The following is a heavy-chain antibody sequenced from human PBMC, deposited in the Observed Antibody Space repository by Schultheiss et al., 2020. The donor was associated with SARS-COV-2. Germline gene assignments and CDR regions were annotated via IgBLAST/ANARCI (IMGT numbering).Heavy chain of an antibody. Sequence: GSLRLSCAVSGYSFSSGHYWGWIRQPPGKGLEWIGSFYHSGSTYYNPSLKSRVTTSVDTSKNQFSLKLSSVTAADTAVYYCARDTYSSSSDYWGQGTLVTVSS. D-gene: IGHD6-6*01. CDR3: ARDTYSSSSDY. V-gene: IGHV4-38-2*02. J-gene: IGHJ4*02. CDR1: GYSFSSGHY. CDR2: FYHSGST.